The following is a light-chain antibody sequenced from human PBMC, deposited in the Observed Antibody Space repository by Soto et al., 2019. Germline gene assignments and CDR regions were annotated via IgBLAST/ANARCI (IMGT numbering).Light chain of an antibody. V-gene: IGKV3-15*01. CDR1: QSVSSN. CDR3: QQYHNWPIT. J-gene: IGKJ5*01. Sequence: EIVMTHSPATLSVSPWERATLSFRASQSVSSNLAWHQQKPGQAPRILMYDASTRATGIPARFSGSGSGTEFTLTISSLQSEDFAVYYCQQYHNWPITFGQGTRLEI. CDR2: DAS.